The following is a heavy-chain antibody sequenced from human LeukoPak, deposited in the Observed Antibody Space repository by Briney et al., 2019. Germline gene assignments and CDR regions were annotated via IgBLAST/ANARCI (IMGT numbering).Heavy chain of an antibody. CDR1: GGIFSNHA. CDR2: IIPMIGTA. CDR3: AKGATVGKEALDI. J-gene: IGHJ3*02. Sequence: ASVKVSCKASGGIFSNHAVTWVRQAPGQGLEWMGRIIPMIGTAKYAQKFQDRVTFTADTSTNTAYMELSSLTSEDTALYFCAKGATVGKEALDIWGQGSLVTVSS. V-gene: IGHV1-69*04. D-gene: IGHD4-11*01.